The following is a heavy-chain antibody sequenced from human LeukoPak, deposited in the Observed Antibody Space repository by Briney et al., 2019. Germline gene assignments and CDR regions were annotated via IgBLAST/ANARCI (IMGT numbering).Heavy chain of an antibody. Sequence: SVTLSLTCAVCGGSFSGYYWSWLPQPPGKGLEWIGEINHSGSTNYNGSLKSRITISVKPSKNHFSLKLSSVTAADTAVYNCARAGRWAVAMLYYFDYWGQGTLVTVSS. CDR2: INHSGST. CDR1: GGSFSGYY. V-gene: IGHV4-34*01. J-gene: IGHJ4*02. D-gene: IGHD6-19*01. CDR3: ARAGRWAVAMLYYFDY.